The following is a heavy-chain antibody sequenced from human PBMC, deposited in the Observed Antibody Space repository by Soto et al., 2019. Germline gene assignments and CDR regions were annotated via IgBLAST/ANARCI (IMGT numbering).Heavy chain of an antibody. D-gene: IGHD1-7*01. CDR1: GYTFNIYG. Sequence: GASVKVSCKTAGYTFNIYGISWVRQAPGQGFEWMGWISPYNGNKRYAQNFQDRVTMTTDTSTSTAYMELRSLRSDDTALYYCARELSALGTIDYWGQGTLVTVSS. J-gene: IGHJ4*02. V-gene: IGHV1-18*01. CDR2: ISPYNGNK. CDR3: ARELSALGTIDY.